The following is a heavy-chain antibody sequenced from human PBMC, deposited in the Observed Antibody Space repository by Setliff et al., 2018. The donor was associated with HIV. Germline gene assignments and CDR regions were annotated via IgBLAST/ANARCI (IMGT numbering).Heavy chain of an antibody. V-gene: IGHV1-69*06. J-gene: IGHJ4*02. CDR1: GGTFSSYA. CDR2: IIPIFGST. CDR3: ARDMQDNNSFGPNSNLGY. Sequence: SVKVSCKASGGTFSSYAISWVRQAPGQGLGWMGRIIPIFGSTNYAQKFQGRVTITADKSTSTAYMELSSLRSDDTAVYYCARDMQDNNSFGPNSNLGYWGQGTQVTVSS. D-gene: IGHD5-18*01.